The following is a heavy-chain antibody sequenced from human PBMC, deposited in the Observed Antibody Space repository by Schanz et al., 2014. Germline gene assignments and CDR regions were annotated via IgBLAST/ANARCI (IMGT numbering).Heavy chain of an antibody. CDR2: ISSSSSTR. V-gene: IGHV3-48*01. CDR1: GFTFSSYS. CDR3: ARDFLLEQLGYSHYYYAMDV. D-gene: IGHD2-15*01. Sequence: EVQLVESGGGLVQPGGSLRLSCAASGFTFSSYSMNWVRQAPGKGLEWVSYISSSSSTRYYADSVKGRFTISRDNAKNSLFLQMNSLIAEDTAVYYCARDFLLEQLGYSHYYYAMDVWGQGTTVTVSS. J-gene: IGHJ6*02.